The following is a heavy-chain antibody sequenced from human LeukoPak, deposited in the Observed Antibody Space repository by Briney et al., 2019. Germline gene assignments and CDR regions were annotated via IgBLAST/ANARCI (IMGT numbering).Heavy chain of an antibody. Sequence: SVKVSCKASGGTFSSDAISWVRQAPGQGLEWMGRIIPILGIANYAQKFQGRVTFTADKSTSTAYMELSSLRSEDTAVYYCVSPPRGTVGPFDYWGQGTLVTVSS. CDR1: GGTFSSDA. J-gene: IGHJ4*02. CDR2: IIPILGIA. D-gene: IGHD3-16*01. V-gene: IGHV1-69*04. CDR3: VSPPRGTVGPFDY.